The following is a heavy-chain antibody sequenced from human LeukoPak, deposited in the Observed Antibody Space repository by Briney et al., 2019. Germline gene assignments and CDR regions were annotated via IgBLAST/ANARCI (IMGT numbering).Heavy chain of an antibody. CDR3: ARERDYDSSGYTRRRAFDI. CDR2: INHSGST. CDR1: GGSFSGYY. Sequence: SETLSLTCAVYGGSFSGYYWSWIRQPPGKGLEWIGEINHSGSTYYNPSLKSRVTISVDTSKNQFSLKLSSVTAADTAVYYCARERDYDSSGYTRRRAFDIWGQGTMVTVSS. J-gene: IGHJ3*02. V-gene: IGHV4-34*09. D-gene: IGHD3-22*01.